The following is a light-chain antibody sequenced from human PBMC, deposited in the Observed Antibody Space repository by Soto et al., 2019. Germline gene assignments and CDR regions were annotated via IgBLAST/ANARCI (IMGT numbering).Light chain of an antibody. J-gene: IGKJ2*01. V-gene: IGKV3-11*01. Sequence: EIVLTQSPATLSLSPGERATLSCRASQSVSSTSLTWLQQKPGQAPRLLIYDATTSATGIPARLTGSGSGNDFTLTITSLAPEDFAVYYCQQRYRWPRTFGQGTRLEMK. CDR1: QSVSSTS. CDR3: QQRYRWPRT. CDR2: DAT.